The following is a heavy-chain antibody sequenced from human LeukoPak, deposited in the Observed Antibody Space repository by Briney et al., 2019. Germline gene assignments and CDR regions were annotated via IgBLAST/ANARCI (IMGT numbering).Heavy chain of an antibody. D-gene: IGHD1-26*01. V-gene: IGHV4-39*01. CDR1: GDSIGSSSYY. Sequence: SETLSLTCTVSGDSIGSSSYYWGWIRQPPGKGLEWIGSIYYSGSTYYNPSLKSRVTISVDTSKNQFSLKLRSVTAADTAVYYCARLHSGNAFGVWGLGTMVIVSS. CDR3: ARLHSGNAFGV. J-gene: IGHJ3*01. CDR2: IYYSGST.